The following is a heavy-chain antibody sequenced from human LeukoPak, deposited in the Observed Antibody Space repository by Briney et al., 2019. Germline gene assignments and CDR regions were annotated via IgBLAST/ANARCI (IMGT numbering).Heavy chain of an antibody. J-gene: IGHJ4*02. CDR1: GHTFSDYY. D-gene: IGHD2-2*01. CDR3: ARVAEDCSSTRCYAGVDY. CDR2: ISGYNGNT. Sequence: EASVTVSYTASGHTFSDYYMHWVRQAPGQGLEWMGWISGYNGNTNYAQILKGRVTMTPDTSTSTAYMELRSLRSDGTAVYYCARVAEDCSSTRCYAGVDYWGQGTLVTVS. V-gene: IGHV1-18*04.